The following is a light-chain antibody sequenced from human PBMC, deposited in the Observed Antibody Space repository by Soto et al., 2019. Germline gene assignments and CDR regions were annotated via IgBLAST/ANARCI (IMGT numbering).Light chain of an antibody. CDR1: WYNIGKNL. J-gene: IGLJ3*02. CDR3: AAWDDSLSAWV. V-gene: IGLV1-47*01. Sequence: QSVLTQPPSASGTPGQTVTISCSGGWYNIGKNLGYWYQQLPGTAPKLLIYMTNQRPSGVPGRFSGSKSGSSASLAVSGLRSEDEAVYYCAAWDDSLSAWVFGGGTKVTVL. CDR2: MTN.